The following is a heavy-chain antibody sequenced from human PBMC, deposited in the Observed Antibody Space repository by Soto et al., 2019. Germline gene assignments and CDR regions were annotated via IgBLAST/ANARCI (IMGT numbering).Heavy chain of an antibody. V-gene: IGHV4-59*12. J-gene: IGHJ5*02. Sequence: SETLSLTCTVSGGSISSYYWSWIRQPPGKGLEWIGYIYYSGSTNYNPSLKSRVTISVDTSKNQLSLKLSSVTAEDTAVYYCAREGYYDSSGYSFDPWGQGTLVTVS. CDR1: GGSISSYY. CDR2: IYYSGST. CDR3: AREGYYDSSGYSFDP. D-gene: IGHD3-22*01.